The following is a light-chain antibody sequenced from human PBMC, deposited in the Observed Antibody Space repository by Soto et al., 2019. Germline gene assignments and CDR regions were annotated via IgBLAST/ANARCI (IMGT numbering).Light chain of an antibody. V-gene: IGKV1-5*03. CDR2: KAS. CDR1: QSISNW. CDR3: QQYNGT. Sequence: DIQMTQSPSTLSASVGDRVTITCRASQSISNWLAWYQQNPGKAPKLLIYKASSLGSGVPSRFSGSGSGTEFTLNISSLQPDDFATYYCQQYNGTFGQGTRLEIK. J-gene: IGKJ5*01.